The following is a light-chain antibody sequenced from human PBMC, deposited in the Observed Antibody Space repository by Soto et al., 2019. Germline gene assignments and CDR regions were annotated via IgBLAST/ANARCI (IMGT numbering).Light chain of an antibody. V-gene: IGKV3-11*01. Sequence: EIVLTQPPATLSLSPGERATLSCRASQSVSRYLAWYQQKPGQAPRLLIYDASKRATGISARFSGSGSGTDFTLTISSLEPEDFAVYYCQQRSNWPVTFGQGTKVETK. CDR3: QQRSNWPVT. J-gene: IGKJ1*01. CDR2: DAS. CDR1: QSVSRY.